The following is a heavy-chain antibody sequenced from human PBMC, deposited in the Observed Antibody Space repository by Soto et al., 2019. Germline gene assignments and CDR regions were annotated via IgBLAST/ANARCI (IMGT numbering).Heavy chain of an antibody. Sequence: GESLKISCKGSGYSFTSYWIGWVRQVPGKGLEWMGIIYPGDSDTRYSPSFQGQVTISADKSISTAYLQWSSLKASDTAMYYCARSFYCSGGSCYSPDWGQGTLVTVS. V-gene: IGHV5-51*01. CDR2: IYPGDSDT. J-gene: IGHJ4*02. CDR3: ARSFYCSGGSCYSPD. D-gene: IGHD2-15*01. CDR1: GYSFTSYW.